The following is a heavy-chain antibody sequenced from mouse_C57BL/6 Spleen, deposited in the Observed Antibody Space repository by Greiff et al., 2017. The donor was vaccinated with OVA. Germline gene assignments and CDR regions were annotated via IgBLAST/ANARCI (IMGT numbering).Heavy chain of an antibody. V-gene: IGHV1-18*01. Sequence: VQLQQSGPELVKPGASVKIPCKASGYTFTDYNMDWVKQSHGKSLEWIGDINPNNGGTIYNQKFKGKATLTVDKSSSTAYMELRSLTSEDTAVYYCARGGDWDVGWFAYWGQGTLVTVSA. J-gene: IGHJ3*01. CDR2: INPNNGGT. D-gene: IGHD4-1*01. CDR1: GYTFTDYN. CDR3: ARGGDWDVGWFAY.